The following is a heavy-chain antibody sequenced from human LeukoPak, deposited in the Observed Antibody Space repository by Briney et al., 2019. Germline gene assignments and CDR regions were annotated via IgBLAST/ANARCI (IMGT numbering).Heavy chain of an antibody. CDR2: ISGSGDT. J-gene: IGHJ4*02. CDR3: AKEGGYNYGYLDS. Sequence: GGSLRLSCAVSGFSYSSYAMSWVRQAPGKGLEGVSTISGSGDTYYVDSVKGRFTISRDNSKNTLYLQMNSLRAEDTAVYYRAKEGGYNYGYLDSWGQGTLVTVSS. D-gene: IGHD5-18*01. CDR1: GFSYSSYA. V-gene: IGHV3-23*01.